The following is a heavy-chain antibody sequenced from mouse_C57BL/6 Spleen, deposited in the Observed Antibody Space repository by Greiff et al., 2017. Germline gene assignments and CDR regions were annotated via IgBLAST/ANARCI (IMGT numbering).Heavy chain of an antibody. CDR2: LDPSDSYT. CDR3: ARGDGSSLYYYAMDY. J-gene: IGHJ4*01. D-gene: IGHD1-1*01. V-gene: IGHV1-69*01. Sequence: QVQLQQPGAELVMPGASVKLSCKASGYTFTSYWMHWVKQRPGQGLEWIGELDPSDSYTNYNQKFKGKSTLTVDKSSSTAYMQLSSLTSEDSAVYYCARGDGSSLYYYAMDYWGQGTSVTVSS. CDR1: GYTFTSYW.